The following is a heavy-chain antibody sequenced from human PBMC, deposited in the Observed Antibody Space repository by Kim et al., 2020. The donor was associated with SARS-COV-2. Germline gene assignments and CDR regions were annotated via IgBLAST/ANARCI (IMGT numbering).Heavy chain of an antibody. D-gene: IGHD3-22*01. J-gene: IGHJ4*02. CDR1: GYTFTSYG. CDR3: ARHLLSYYFDSSDYPQVGFDY. CDR2: ISAYNGNT. Sequence: ASVKVSCKASGYTFTSYGISWVRQDPGQGLEWMGWISAYNGNTNYAQKLQGRVTMTTDTSTSTAYMELRSLRADDTAVYYCARHLLSYYFDSSDYPQVGFDYWGQGTLVTVSS. V-gene: IGHV1-18*01.